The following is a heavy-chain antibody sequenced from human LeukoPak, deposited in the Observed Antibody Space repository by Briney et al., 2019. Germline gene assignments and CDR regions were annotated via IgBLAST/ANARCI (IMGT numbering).Heavy chain of an antibody. V-gene: IGHV3-74*01. CDR1: GLTLNKYW. Sequence: PGGSLRLSCADSGLTLNKYWVHWVRQVPGKGLVWVSRIDPEGTITNYADSVKGRFTISRDNAKNMLYLQMNSLRVEDSAVYYCARDTLFDYWGQGTLVTVSS. J-gene: IGHJ4*02. CDR2: IDPEGTIT. CDR3: ARDTLFDY.